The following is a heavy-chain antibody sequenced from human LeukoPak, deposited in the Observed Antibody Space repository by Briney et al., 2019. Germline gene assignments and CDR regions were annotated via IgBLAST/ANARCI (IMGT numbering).Heavy chain of an antibody. CDR3: ARGLSLQAAAGTSLFDY. Sequence: GASVKVSCKASGYTFTSYYMHWVRQAPGQGLEWMGIINPSGGSTSYAQKFQGRVTMTRDTSTSTVYMELSSLRSEDTAVYYCARGLSLQAAAGTSLFDYWGQGTLVTASS. CDR2: INPSGGST. V-gene: IGHV1-46*03. D-gene: IGHD6-13*01. J-gene: IGHJ4*02. CDR1: GYTFTSYY.